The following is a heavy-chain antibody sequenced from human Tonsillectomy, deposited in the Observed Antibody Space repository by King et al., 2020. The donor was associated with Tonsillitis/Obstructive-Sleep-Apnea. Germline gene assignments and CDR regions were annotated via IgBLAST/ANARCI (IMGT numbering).Heavy chain of an antibody. CDR3: ASRASDYYYYYMDV. J-gene: IGHJ6*03. CDR1: GGSSSRSNW. V-gene: IGHV4-4*02. Sequence: QLQESGPGLVKPSGTLSLTCAVSGGSSSRSNWWSWVRQPPGKGLEWIGEIYHSGSTNYNPSLKSRVTISVDKSKNYFSLKLSSVTAADTALYYCASRASDYYYYYMDVWGKGTTVTVSS. D-gene: IGHD3-10*01. CDR2: IYHSGST.